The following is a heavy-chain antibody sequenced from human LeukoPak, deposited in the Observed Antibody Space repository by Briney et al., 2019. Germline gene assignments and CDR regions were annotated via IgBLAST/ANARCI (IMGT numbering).Heavy chain of an antibody. Sequence: PGGSLRLSCAASGFTVSSNYMSWVRQAAGKGLEWVGRSRNKDHRYSTEYAASVEGRFTISRDLSKNSLYLQMNSLKVEDTAIYYCVRGHDSFDYWGQGTLVTVSS. V-gene: IGHV3-72*01. CDR3: VRGHDSFDY. J-gene: IGHJ4*02. CDR1: GFTVSSNY. CDR2: SRNKDHRYST.